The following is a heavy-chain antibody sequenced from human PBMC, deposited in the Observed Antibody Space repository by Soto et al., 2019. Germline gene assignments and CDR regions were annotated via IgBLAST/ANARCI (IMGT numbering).Heavy chain of an antibody. V-gene: IGHV1-18*01. CDR2: ISAYNGNT. D-gene: IGHD5-12*01. Sequence: ASVKVSCKASGYTFTSYGISWVRQAPGQGLEWMGWISAYNGNTNYAQKLQGRVTMTTDTSTSTAYMELNSLRVEDTAFYYCVRDHDEDFGYDLDYFDYWGQGTLVTVSS. J-gene: IGHJ4*02. CDR1: GYTFTSYG. CDR3: VRDHDEDFGYDLDYFDY.